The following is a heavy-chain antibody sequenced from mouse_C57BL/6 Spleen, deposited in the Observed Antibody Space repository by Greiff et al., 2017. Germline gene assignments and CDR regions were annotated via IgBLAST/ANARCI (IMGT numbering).Heavy chain of an antibody. CDR1: GYTFTSYW. D-gene: IGHD3-1*01. Sequence: QVQLQQPGAELVMPGASVKLSCKASGYTFTSYWMHWVKQRPGQGLEWIGEIDPSDSYTNYNQKFKGKSTLTVDKSSSTAYMQLSSLTSEDSAVYYCARKGHCFYFDYWGQGTTLTVSS. CDR2: IDPSDSYT. CDR3: ARKGHCFYFDY. V-gene: IGHV1-69*01. J-gene: IGHJ2*01.